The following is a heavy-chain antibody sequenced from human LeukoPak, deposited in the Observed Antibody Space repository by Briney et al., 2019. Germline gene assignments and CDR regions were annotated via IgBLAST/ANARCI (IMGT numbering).Heavy chain of an antibody. V-gene: IGHV3-53*01. Sequence: GGSLRLSCAASGFTVSSACMTWVRQAPGRGLEWVSVIYSGGGTYYADSVKGRFTISRDSPQNTLYLQMNSLRAEDTAVYYCARGPKGKYYFDYWGQGTLVTVSS. CDR3: ARGPKGKYYFDY. J-gene: IGHJ4*02. CDR1: GFTVSSAC. CDR2: IYSGGGT.